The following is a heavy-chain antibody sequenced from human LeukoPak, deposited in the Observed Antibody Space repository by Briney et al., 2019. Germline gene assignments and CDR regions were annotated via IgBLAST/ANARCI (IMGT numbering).Heavy chain of an antibody. V-gene: IGHV3-7*01. CDR1: GFTFSSYW. CDR2: IKQDGSEK. J-gene: IGHJ4*02. Sequence: GGSLRLSCAASGFTFSSYWMSWVRQAPGKGLEWVANIKQDGSEKYYVDSVKGRFTISRDNAKNSLYLQMDSPRAEDTAVYYCAREMATIKNDYWGQGTLVTVSS. D-gene: IGHD5-24*01. CDR3: AREMATIKNDY.